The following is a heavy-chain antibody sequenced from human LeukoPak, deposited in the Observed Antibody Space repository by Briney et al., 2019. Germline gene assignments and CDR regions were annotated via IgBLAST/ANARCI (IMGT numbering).Heavy chain of an antibody. D-gene: IGHD1/OR15-1a*01. CDR2: ISAYNGNT. CDR3: ARDIGYNWNTKTNWFDP. J-gene: IGHJ5*02. CDR1: GYTFTSYG. V-gene: IGHV1-18*01. Sequence: ASVKVSCKASGYTFTSYGISWVRQAPGQGLEWMGWISAYNGNTNYAQKLQGRVTMTTDTSTSTAYMELRSLRSDDTAVYYCARDIGYNWNTKTNWFDPCGQGTLVTVSS.